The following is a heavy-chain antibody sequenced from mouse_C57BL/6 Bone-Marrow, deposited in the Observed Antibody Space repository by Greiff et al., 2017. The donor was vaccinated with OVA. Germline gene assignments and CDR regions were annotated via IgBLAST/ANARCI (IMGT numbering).Heavy chain of an antibody. CDR2: IDPETGGT. V-gene: IGHV1-15*01. CDR3: TRGGYGYSWFAY. J-gene: IGHJ3*01. Sequence: QVQLKQSGAELVRPGASVTLSCKASGYTFTDYEMHWVKQTPVHGLEWIGAIDPETGGTAYNQKFKGKAILTADKSSSTAYMELRSLTSEDSAVYYCTRGGYGYSWFAYWGQGTLVTVSA. D-gene: IGHD2-2*01. CDR1: GYTFTDYE.